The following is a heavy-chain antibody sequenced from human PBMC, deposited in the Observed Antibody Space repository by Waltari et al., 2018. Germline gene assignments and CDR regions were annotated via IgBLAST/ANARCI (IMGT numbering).Heavy chain of an antibody. J-gene: IGHJ6*03. Sequence: QVQLLQWGAGLLKPSETLSLPSAVYGASFSGYYWRWLRQLPGKGLEWLGEINHNASPDYNPSLKSRATISIETSKNQFSLKLDSVTAADTGVYYCARGWLQVAPPYYYYMDVWDRGTAVTVSS. CDR2: INHNASP. V-gene: IGHV4-34*01. CDR1: GASFSGYY. D-gene: IGHD6-19*01. CDR3: ARGWLQVAPPYYYYMDV.